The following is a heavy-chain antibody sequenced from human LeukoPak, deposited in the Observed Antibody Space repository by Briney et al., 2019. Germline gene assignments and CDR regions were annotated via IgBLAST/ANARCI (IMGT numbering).Heavy chain of an antibody. CDR2: IYPGDSDT. CDR1: GYSFTSYW. J-gene: IGHJ3*02. CDR3: ASYDSSDHGAIAI. D-gene: IGHD3-22*01. Sequence: GESLKISCKGSGYSFTSYWIGWVRQMPGRGLEWMGIIYPGDSDTRYSPSFQGQVTISADKSISTGYLQWRSLKASDTAMYYSASYDSSDHGAIAIWGQGTMVTVSS. V-gene: IGHV5-51*01.